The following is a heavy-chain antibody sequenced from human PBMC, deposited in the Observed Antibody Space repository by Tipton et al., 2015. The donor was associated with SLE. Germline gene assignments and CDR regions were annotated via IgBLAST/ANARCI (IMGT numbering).Heavy chain of an antibody. CDR1: GFSFSSHA. CDR2: TYRGGTS. Sequence: GSLRLSCAASGFSFSSHATSWVRQAPGKGLEWVSVTYRGGTSYYVDSVRGRFTSSRDDSKNTLLLQMDSLTAEDTAVYYCARDRVVGAEGGGYYLDYWGQGTLVTVSS. V-gene: IGHV3-23*03. J-gene: IGHJ4*02. D-gene: IGHD1-26*01. CDR3: ARDRVVGAEGGGYYLDY.